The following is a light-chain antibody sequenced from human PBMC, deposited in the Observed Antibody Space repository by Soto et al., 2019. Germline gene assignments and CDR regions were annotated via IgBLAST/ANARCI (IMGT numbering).Light chain of an antibody. CDR1: QSVNSGF. CDR3: QHYGDSVWT. J-gene: IGKJ1*01. Sequence: EIVLTQSPGTLSLSPGEGATLSCRTSQSVNSGFLAWYQKKPGQVPRLLLYGISSRAIGIPDRFSGSGSGTDFTLTINRLEPDDFAVYYCQHYGDSVWTFGQGTKVEI. V-gene: IGKV3-20*01. CDR2: GIS.